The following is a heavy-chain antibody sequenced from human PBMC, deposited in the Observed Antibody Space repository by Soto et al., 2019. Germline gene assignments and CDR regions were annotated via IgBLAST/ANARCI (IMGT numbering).Heavy chain of an antibody. CDR2: IHNSGNT. Sequence: PSETLSLTCTVSGDSISSNGYYWSWIRQHPGKGLEWIGYIHNSGNTNYNPSPKSRVTMSLDTSKNQFSLKLSSVTAADTAVYYCARTPRTYQPMGGWFDPWGQGTLVTVSS. V-gene: IGHV4-61*05. CDR3: ARTPRTYQPMGGWFDP. CDR1: GDSISSNGYY. D-gene: IGHD2-2*01. J-gene: IGHJ5*02.